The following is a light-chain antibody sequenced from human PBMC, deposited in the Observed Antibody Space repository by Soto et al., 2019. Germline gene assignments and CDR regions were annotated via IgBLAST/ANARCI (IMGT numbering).Light chain of an antibody. CDR2: DVS. Sequence: QSVLTQPASVPGSPGQSITISCTGTSSDVGGYNYVSWYQQHPGKAPKLMIYDVSNRPSGVSNRFSGSKSGNTASLTISGLQAEDGADYYCSSYTSSSTLPYVFGTGTKVTVL. V-gene: IGLV2-14*01. CDR1: SSDVGGYNY. J-gene: IGLJ1*01. CDR3: SSYTSSSTLPYV.